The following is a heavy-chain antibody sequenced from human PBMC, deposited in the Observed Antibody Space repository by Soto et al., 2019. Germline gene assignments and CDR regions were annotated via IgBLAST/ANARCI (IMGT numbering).Heavy chain of an antibody. D-gene: IGHD2-2*01. CDR2: MNPNSGNT. J-gene: IGHJ5*02. CDR1: GYTFTSYD. V-gene: IGHV1-8*01. CDR3: AIPGYCSSTSCLSLDWFDP. Sequence: QVQLVQSGAEVKKPGASVKVSCKASGYTFTSYDINWVRQATGQGLEWMGWMNPNSGNTGYAQKFQGRVTMTRNTSISTAYMELSSLRSEDTAVYYCAIPGYCSSTSCLSLDWFDPWGQGTLVTVSS.